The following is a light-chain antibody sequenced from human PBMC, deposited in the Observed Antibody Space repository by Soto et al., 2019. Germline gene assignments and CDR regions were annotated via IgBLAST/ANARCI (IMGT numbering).Light chain of an antibody. V-gene: IGKV3-20*01. Sequence: EIVLTQSPGTLSLSPGERAPFSSRASQSFSATSLAWYQQRPGQAPKVLIYGATSRAAGIPDRFSGSGSGTDFTLTISRLEPEDFAVYYCQQYGASPFNFGPGTKVDIK. CDR2: GAT. CDR3: QQYGASPFN. CDR1: QSFSATS. J-gene: IGKJ3*01.